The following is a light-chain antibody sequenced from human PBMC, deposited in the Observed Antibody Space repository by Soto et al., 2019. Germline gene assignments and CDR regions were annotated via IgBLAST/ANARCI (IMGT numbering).Light chain of an antibody. J-gene: IGKJ1*01. V-gene: IGKV4-1*01. Sequence: DIVMTQSPDSLAVSLGERATMNCKSSQSVLYSANNRNYLTWYQQKPGQPPKLLIYWASTREVGVPDRFSGSGSGTDFTLTISSLQADDVAVYYFQQYYTIPPTFGQGTKVEIK. CDR1: QSVLYSANNRNY. CDR3: QQYYTIPPT. CDR2: WAS.